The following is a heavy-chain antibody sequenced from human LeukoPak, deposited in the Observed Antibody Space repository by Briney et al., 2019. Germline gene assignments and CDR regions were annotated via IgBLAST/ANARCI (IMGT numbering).Heavy chain of an antibody. CDR3: ARDYDYISRTSRRALGAFNI. CDR2: IYHSGST. CDR1: GYSISSGYY. Sequence: PSETLSLTCTVSGYSISSGYYWGWIRQPPGKGLEWIGSIYHSGSTYYNPSLKSRVTISVDTSKNQFSLKLSSVTAADTGVYYCARDYDYISRTSRRALGAFNIWGLGTMVTVSS. D-gene: IGHD3-16*02. J-gene: IGHJ3*02. V-gene: IGHV4-38-2*02.